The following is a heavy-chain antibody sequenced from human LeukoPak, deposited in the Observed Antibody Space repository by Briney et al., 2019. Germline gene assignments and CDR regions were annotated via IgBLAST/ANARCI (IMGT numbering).Heavy chain of an antibody. V-gene: IGHV3-48*01. Sequence: SGGSLRLSCVASGITFSSYSMNWVRQAPGKGLEWVSYISSFSGTINYADSVKGRFTISRDNAKNSLYLQMNSLRAEDTAVYYCAREGVQEMATTGKIDYWGQGTLVTVSS. CDR1: GITFSSYS. D-gene: IGHD5-24*01. J-gene: IGHJ4*02. CDR2: ISSFSGTI. CDR3: AREGVQEMATTGKIDY.